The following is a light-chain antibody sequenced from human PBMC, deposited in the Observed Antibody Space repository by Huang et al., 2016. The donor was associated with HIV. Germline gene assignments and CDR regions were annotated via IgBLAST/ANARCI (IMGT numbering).Light chain of an antibody. CDR1: RGISDS. CDR2: AAS. Sequence: DIQVTQSPSSLSASVGDRVTVTCRTSRGISDSLVWYQQKPGRAPQLLVYAASRLESGVPSSFSGSGAGADFTLTINNLQPEDFATYYCQQYYGTPYTFGQGTKVEIK. J-gene: IGKJ2*01. CDR3: QQYYGTPYT. V-gene: IGKV1-NL1*01.